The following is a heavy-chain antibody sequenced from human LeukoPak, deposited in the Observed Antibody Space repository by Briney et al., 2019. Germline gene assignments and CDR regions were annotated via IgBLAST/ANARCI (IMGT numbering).Heavy chain of an antibody. J-gene: IGHJ4*02. Sequence: SETLSLTCGVYGGSLSGYYWSWIRQPPGKGLEWIGEINHSGSTNYNPSLKSRVTISVDTSKNQFSLKLSSVTAADTAVYYCARDHIYSGSSGDFDYWGQGTLVTVSS. D-gene: IGHD6-6*01. V-gene: IGHV4-34*01. CDR1: GGSLSGYY. CDR3: ARDHIYSGSSGDFDY. CDR2: INHSGST.